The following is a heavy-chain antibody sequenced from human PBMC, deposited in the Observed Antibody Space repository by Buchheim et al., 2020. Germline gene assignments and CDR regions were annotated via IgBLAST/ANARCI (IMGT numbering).Heavy chain of an antibody. V-gene: IGHV3-11*01. Sequence: QVQLVESGGGLVKPGGSLRLSCAASGFTFSDYYMNWIRQAPGKGLEWVAYMSGSGNTLYYADSVRGRFTISRDNAKKSLYLQMISLRAEDTAVYYCARGSGYSGGQFFYYGTDLWGQGT. CDR3: ARGSGYSGGQFFYYGTDL. D-gene: IGHD1-26*01. CDR1: GFTFSDYY. CDR2: MSGSGNTL. J-gene: IGHJ6*02.